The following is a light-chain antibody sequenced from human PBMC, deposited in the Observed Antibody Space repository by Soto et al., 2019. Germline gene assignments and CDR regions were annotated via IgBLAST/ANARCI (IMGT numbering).Light chain of an antibody. CDR2: AAS. J-gene: IGKJ1*01. V-gene: IGKV1-39*01. Sequence: DIQMTQSPSSLSASVGDRVTITCLASQSISNYLNWYQQKPGKAPNLLIYAASSLQSGVPARFSGSGSGTDFTLTISSLQPEDFATYYCQQSYSTLRTFGQGTKVDIK. CDR1: QSISNY. CDR3: QQSYSTLRT.